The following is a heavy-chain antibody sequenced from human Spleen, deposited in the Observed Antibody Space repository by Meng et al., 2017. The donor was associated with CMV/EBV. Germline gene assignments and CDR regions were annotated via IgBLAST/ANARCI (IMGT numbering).Heavy chain of an antibody. V-gene: IGHV6-1*01. D-gene: IGHD4-17*01. CDR3: ARWGGDYGDYGLDY. J-gene: IGHJ4*02. CDR1: GASVSSNSAT. Sequence: QVTPDQSGPVRVKPPQTLSLPCALSGASVSSNSATWNWIRQSPSRGLEWLGRTYYRSKWYNDYAVSVKSRITINPDTSKNQFSLQLNSVTPEDTAVYYCARWGGDYGDYGLDYWGQGTLVTVSS. CDR2: TYYRSKWYN.